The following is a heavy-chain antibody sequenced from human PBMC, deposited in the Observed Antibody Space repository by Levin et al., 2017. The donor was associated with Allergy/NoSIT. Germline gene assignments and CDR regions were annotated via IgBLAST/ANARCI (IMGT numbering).Heavy chain of an antibody. V-gene: IGHV3-23*01. Sequence: SCAASGFNFSNYVISWVRQAPGKGLEWVASITGNGGSTYLADSVTGRFSISRDNSKSTLYLQMSSLRAEDTAAYYCARDDLGYCTTSCCTAPFDYWGQGTLVTVSA. CDR3: ARDDLGYCTTSCCTAPFDY. D-gene: IGHD2-8*01. J-gene: IGHJ4*02. CDR1: GFNFSNYV. CDR2: ITGNGGST.